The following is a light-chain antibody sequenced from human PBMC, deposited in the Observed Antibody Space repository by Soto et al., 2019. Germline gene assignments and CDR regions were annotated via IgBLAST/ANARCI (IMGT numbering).Light chain of an antibody. CDR1: QSISSD. CDR3: QQYNKWPRT. CDR2: GAS. V-gene: IGKV3-15*01. J-gene: IGKJ2*01. Sequence: EIVMTQSPATLSVSPWERATLSCRASQSISSDVAWYQQQPGQAPRLLIYGASTTATGIPARFSGSGSGTEFTLTISSLQSEDFAVYNCQQYNKWPRTFGQGTKVDIK.